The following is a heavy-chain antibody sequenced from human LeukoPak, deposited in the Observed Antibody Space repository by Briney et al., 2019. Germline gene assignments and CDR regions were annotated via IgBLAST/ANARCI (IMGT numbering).Heavy chain of an antibody. J-gene: IGHJ4*02. D-gene: IGHD3-10*01. CDR2: IKEDGSEK. Sequence: GGSLRLSCAASGFSFSDFWMNWVRQAPGKGLEWLANIKEDGSEKHYVDSVKGRFTISRDNSKNTLYLQINGLRLDDTAVYYCARAMVRGVPFDYWGQGTLVTVSS. CDR3: ARAMVRGVPFDY. CDR1: GFSFSDFW. V-gene: IGHV3-7*01.